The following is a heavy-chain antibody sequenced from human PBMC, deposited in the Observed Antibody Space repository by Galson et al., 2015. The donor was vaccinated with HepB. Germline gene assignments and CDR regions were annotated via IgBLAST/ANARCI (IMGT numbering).Heavy chain of an antibody. CDR3: ARDGVNPIYYYYYGMDV. Sequence: CAISGDSVSSNSAAWNWIRQSPSRGLEWLGRTYYRSKWYNDYAVSVKSRITINPDTSKNQFSLQLNSVTPEDTAVYYCARDGVNPIYYYYYGMDVWGQGTTVTVSS. CDR2: TYYRSKWYN. J-gene: IGHJ6*02. V-gene: IGHV6-1*01. CDR1: GDSVSSNSAA.